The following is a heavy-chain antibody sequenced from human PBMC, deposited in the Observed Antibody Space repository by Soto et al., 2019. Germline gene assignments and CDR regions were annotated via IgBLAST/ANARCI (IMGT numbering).Heavy chain of an antibody. D-gene: IGHD1-26*01. V-gene: IGHV3-74*01. Sequence: SLRLSCTASGFTFSTHWMHWVRQAPGKGLVWVSRIYFDGITTNYADSVKGRLTVSRDNAKNTVYRHVNTLRDEDTAVYYCARGGAMGVDYWGQGTLVTVSS. J-gene: IGHJ4*02. CDR3: ARGGAMGVDY. CDR1: GFTFSTHW. CDR2: IYFDGITT.